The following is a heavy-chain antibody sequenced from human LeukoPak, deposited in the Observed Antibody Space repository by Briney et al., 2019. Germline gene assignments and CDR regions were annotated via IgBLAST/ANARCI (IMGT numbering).Heavy chain of an antibody. CDR3: AGSRQYYTSSDSKSFDY. Sequence: PSQTLSLTCAVSGGSISSGGYSWSWIRQPPGKGLEWIGYIYNSGSTSYNPSLKSRVTMSVDMSKNQFSLNLSSVTAADTAVYYCAGSRQYYTSSDSKSFDYWGQGTLVTVSS. CDR1: GGSISSGGYS. J-gene: IGHJ4*02. CDR2: IYNSGST. V-gene: IGHV4-30-4*07. D-gene: IGHD2/OR15-2a*01.